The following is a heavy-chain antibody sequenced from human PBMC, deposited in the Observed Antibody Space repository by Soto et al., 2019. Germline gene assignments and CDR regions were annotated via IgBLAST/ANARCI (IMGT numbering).Heavy chain of an antibody. Sequence: QLQLQESVPGLVKPSETLSLTCTVSGGSISSSSYYWGWIRQPPGKGLEWIGSIYYSGSNYYNPSLKSRVTITVDTSTNQFTLKLSSVSAADTAVYYCATLWLGEGNYWGPATLCTVSS. CDR3: ATLWLGEGNY. CDR2: IYYSGSN. J-gene: IGHJ4*01. D-gene: IGHD3-10*01. V-gene: IGHV4-39*01. CDR1: GGSISSSSYY.